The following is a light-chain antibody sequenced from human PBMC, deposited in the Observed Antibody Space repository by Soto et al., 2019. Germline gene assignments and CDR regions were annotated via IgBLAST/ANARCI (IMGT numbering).Light chain of an antibody. Sequence: DIQMTQSPSSLSASVGDRVTITCRASQSISSYLNWYQQKPGKAPKLLIYAASSLQSGVPSRFSGSGSGTDFTLTFSSLQPEDFATYYCQLSYITRRTFGQRTMV. J-gene: IGKJ1*01. CDR2: AAS. V-gene: IGKV1-39*01. CDR1: QSISSY. CDR3: QLSYITRRT.